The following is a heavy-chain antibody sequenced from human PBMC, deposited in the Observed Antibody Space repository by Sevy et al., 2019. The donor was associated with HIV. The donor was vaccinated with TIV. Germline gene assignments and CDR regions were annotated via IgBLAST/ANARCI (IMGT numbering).Heavy chain of an antibody. V-gene: IGHV1-3*01. CDR1: GYTFTSYA. J-gene: IGHJ5*02. CDR3: PRTKPQARWFDP. Sequence: ASVKVSCKASGYTFTSYAMHWVRQAPGQRLEWMGWINAGNGNTKYSQKFQGRVTITRDTSASTAYMELSSLRSEDTDVYYCPRTKPQARWFDPWGQGTLVTVSS. CDR2: INAGNGNT.